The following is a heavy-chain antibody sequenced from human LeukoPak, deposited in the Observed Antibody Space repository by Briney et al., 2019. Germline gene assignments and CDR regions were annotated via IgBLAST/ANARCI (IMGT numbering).Heavy chain of an antibody. Sequence: GGSLRLSCAASGFTFSSYEMNWVRQAPGKGLEWVSYISSSGSTIYYADSVKGRFTISRDNAKNSLFLQMNGLRAEDTAVYYCARVPYDILTGYYIDYWGQGTLVTVSS. J-gene: IGHJ4*02. CDR2: ISSSGSTI. D-gene: IGHD3-9*01. CDR3: ARVPYDILTGYYIDY. CDR1: GFTFSSYE. V-gene: IGHV3-48*03.